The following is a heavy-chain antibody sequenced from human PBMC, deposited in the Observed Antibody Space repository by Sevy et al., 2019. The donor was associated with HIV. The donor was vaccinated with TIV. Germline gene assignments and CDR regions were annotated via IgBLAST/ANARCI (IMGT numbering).Heavy chain of an antibody. CDR2: IYYSGST. J-gene: IGHJ4*02. Sequence: SETLSLTCTVSGGSISSYYWSWIRQPPGKGLEWIGYIYYSGSTNYNPSLKGRVTISVDTSKNQFSLKLSSVTAADTAVYYCARLSVASGYPTTYYFDYWGQGTLVTVSS. V-gene: IGHV4-59*08. CDR1: GGSISSYY. D-gene: IGHD3-22*01. CDR3: ARLSVASGYPTTYYFDY.